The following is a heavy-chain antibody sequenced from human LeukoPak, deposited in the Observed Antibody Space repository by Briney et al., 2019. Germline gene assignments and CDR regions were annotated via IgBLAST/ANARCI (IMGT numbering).Heavy chain of an antibody. J-gene: IGHJ4*02. CDR2: ISSRGDST. V-gene: IGHV3-23*01. Sequence: GGSLILSCAASGFIFSHYAMSWVRQVPGRGLEWVSTISSRGDSTYFADSVKGRFTISRDNSKNSLYLQMNTVRAEDTAVYYCVKGPRPDITVAHTVENWGQGTLVTVSS. D-gene: IGHD6-19*01. CDR3: VKGPRPDITVAHTVEN. CDR1: GFIFSHYA.